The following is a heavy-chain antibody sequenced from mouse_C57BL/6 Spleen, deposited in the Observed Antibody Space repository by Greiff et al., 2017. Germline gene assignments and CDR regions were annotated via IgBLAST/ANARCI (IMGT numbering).Heavy chain of an antibody. V-gene: IGHV14-4*01. CDR3: TDFDGSSNYWYFDV. D-gene: IGHD1-1*01. J-gene: IGHJ1*03. CDR2: IDSENGDT. Sequence: VQLLQSGAEFVRPGASVKLSCSASGFNIKDDYMYLVQQTPEQRLEWIGRIDSENGDTLYASMFQGKVTISADTASNPAYLQLSRLASEDTAVYYGTDFDGSSNYWYFDVWGTGATVTVSS. CDR1: GFNIKDDY.